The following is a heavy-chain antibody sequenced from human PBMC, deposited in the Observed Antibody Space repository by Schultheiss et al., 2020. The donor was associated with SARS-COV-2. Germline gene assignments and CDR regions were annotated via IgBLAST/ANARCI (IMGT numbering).Heavy chain of an antibody. V-gene: IGHV4-30-4*01. CDR3: ARVGSYGSGYYYYGMDV. CDR1: GGSISSGDYY. CDR2: IYYSGST. Sequence: SETLSLTCTVSGGSISSGDYYWSWIRQPPGKGLEWIGYIYYSGSTYYNPSLKSRVTISVDKSKNQFSLKLSSVTAADTAVYYCARVGSYGSGYYYYGMDVWGQGTTVTVSS. D-gene: IGHD3-10*01. J-gene: IGHJ6*02.